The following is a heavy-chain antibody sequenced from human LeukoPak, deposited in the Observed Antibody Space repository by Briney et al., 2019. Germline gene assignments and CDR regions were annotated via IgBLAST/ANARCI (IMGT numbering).Heavy chain of an antibody. CDR2: IDPGSGTT. CDR3: ARVGYSYFDY. D-gene: IGHD5-24*01. V-gene: IGHV1-46*01. J-gene: IGHJ4*02. Sequence: GASVRVSCKTSGYRFTSYFMHWVRQAPGQGLEWMGIIDPGSGTTAYAQKFQGRVTMTRDTSTTMFYVEVSSLRSEDTAMYYCARVGYSYFDYWGQGTLVTVSS. CDR1: GYRFTSYF.